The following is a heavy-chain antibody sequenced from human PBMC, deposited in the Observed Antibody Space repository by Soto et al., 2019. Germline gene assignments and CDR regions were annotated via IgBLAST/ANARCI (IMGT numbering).Heavy chain of an antibody. V-gene: IGHV3-23*01. Sequence: VQLLESGGGLVQPGGSLRLSCAASGFTFSSYAMSWVRQAPGKGLEWVSAISGSGGSTYYEDSVKGRFTISRHNSKNTLYLHMSSLRAADTPVYYCAKERPYYDFDLDALDIWGQGTMVTVSS. CDR3: AKERPYYDFDLDALDI. J-gene: IGHJ3*02. CDR2: ISGSGGST. CDR1: GFTFSSYA. D-gene: IGHD3-3*01.